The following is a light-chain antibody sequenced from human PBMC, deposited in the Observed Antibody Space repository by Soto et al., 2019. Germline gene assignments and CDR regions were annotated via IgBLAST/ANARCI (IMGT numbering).Light chain of an antibody. CDR2: HVS. V-gene: IGLV2-14*01. CDR3: AAWDDSLSAHV. Sequence: QSVLTQPASVSGSPGQSITISCTATTSDVGDYNYVSWYQQYPGKAPKPIIYHVSNRPSGVSDRFSGSKSGTSASLAISGLRSEDEADYYCAAWDDSLSAHVFGTGTKVTVL. CDR1: TSDVGDYNY. J-gene: IGLJ1*01.